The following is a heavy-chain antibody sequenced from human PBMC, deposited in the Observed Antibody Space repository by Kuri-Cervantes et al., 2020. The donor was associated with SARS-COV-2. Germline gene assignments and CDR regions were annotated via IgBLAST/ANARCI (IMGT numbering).Heavy chain of an antibody. V-gene: IGHV1-46*01. CDR3: AREAEYCSSTSCYKRQYYFDH. D-gene: IGHD2-2*02. J-gene: IGHJ4*02. Sequence: ASVKVSCKASGYTFTSYGISWVRQAPGQGLEWMGIINPSGGSTSYAQKFQGRVTMTRDTSTSTVYMELSSLRSEDTAVYYCAREAEYCSSTSCYKRQYYFDHWGQGTLVTVSS. CDR2: INPSGGST. CDR1: GYTFTSYG.